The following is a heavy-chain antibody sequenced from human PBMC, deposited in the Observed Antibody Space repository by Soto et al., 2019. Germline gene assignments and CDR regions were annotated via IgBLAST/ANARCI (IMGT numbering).Heavy chain of an antibody. D-gene: IGHD1-26*01. V-gene: IGHV4-61*01. J-gene: IGHJ4*02. CDR3: ARDSSGTFDY. Sequence: PETLSLTCMVSGGSVSSGSYYGRWIRQPPGKGLEWIGYIHYSGLTNYNSSRKSRVTISVDTSTSQFSLNLNSVTTADTAVYYCARDSSGTFDYWGQGTQVNVSS. CDR2: IHYSGLT. CDR1: GGSVSSGSYY.